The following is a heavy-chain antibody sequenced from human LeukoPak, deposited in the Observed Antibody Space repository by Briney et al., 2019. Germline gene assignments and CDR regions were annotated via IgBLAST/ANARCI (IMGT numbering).Heavy chain of an antibody. CDR3: ARDEAVAGLFDY. V-gene: IGHV4-34*01. D-gene: IGHD6-19*01. CDR2: INHSGST. CDR1: GGSFSGYY. Sequence: SETLSLTCAVYGGSFSGYYWSWIRQPPGKGLEWTGEINHSGSTNYNPSLKSRVTISVDTSKNQFSLKLSSVTAADTAVYYCARDEAVAGLFDYWGQGTLVTVSS. J-gene: IGHJ4*02.